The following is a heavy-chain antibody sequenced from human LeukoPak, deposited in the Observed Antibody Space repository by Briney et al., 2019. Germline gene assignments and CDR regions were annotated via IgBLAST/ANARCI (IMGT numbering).Heavy chain of an antibody. CDR1: GFTFSSYA. Sequence: GGSLRLSCAASGFTFSSYAMSWVRQAPGKGLAWVSAISGSGGSTYYADSVKGRFTISRDNSKNTLYLQMNSLRAEDTAVYYCAKPGDSSGYYSSYYFDYWGQGTLVTVSS. V-gene: IGHV3-23*01. CDR3: AKPGDSSGYYSSYYFDY. D-gene: IGHD3-22*01. J-gene: IGHJ4*02. CDR2: ISGSGGST.